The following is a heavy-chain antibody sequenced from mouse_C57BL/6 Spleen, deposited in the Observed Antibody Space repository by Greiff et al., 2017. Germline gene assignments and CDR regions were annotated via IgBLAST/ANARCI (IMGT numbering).Heavy chain of an antibody. Sequence: EVKVVESGGGLVQPGESLKLSCESNEYEFPSHDMSWVRKTPEKRLELVAAINSDGGSTYYPDTIEKRFIISRDNTKKTLYLQMSSLRSEDTALYYCARRKNWWKYAMDYWGQGTSVTVSS. D-gene: IGHD1-1*02. CDR2: INSDGGST. J-gene: IGHJ4*01. V-gene: IGHV5-2*01. CDR3: ARRKNWWKYAMDY. CDR1: EYEFPSHD.